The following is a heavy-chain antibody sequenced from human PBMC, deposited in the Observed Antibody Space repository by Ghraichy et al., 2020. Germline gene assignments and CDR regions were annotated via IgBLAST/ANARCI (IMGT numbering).Heavy chain of an antibody. J-gene: IGHJ4*02. V-gene: IGHV3-48*02. CDR3: VTKEYSNSGTGSIPFFEH. CDR1: GFHFSTSI. D-gene: IGHD3/OR15-3a*01. CDR2: IGSTSSSI. Sequence: GGSLRLSCAASGFHFSTSIMNWVRQAPGKGLEWLSFIGSTSSSISYAESVKGRFTISRDNAENSLFLQMNNLRDDDTAVYYCVTKEYSNSGTGSIPFFEHWGQGTLVTVCS.